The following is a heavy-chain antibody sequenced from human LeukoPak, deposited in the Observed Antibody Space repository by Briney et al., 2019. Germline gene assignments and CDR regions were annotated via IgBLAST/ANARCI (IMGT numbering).Heavy chain of an antibody. CDR1: GFTFSDYY. Sequence: GGSLRLSCAASGFTFSDYYMSWIRQAPGKGLEWVSYISSSGSTIYYADPVKGRFTISRDNAKNSLYLQMYSLRAEDTAVYYCARVTWLSAAGTEGNFDYWGQGTLVTVSS. J-gene: IGHJ4*02. D-gene: IGHD6-13*01. CDR2: ISSSGSTI. CDR3: ARVTWLSAAGTEGNFDY. V-gene: IGHV3-11*04.